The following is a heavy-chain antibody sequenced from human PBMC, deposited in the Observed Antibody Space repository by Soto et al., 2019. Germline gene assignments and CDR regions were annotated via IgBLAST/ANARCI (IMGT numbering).Heavy chain of an antibody. CDR2: IDPSAGST. Sequence: ASVKVSCKASGYTLTSFYMHWMREAPGQGLEWMGVIDPSAGSTTYAQKFKGRVRMTRDTFTSTVFMELSSLRSEDTAVYYCARSPRPTGTTLYYFDSWGQRTLVTVSS. J-gene: IGHJ4*02. V-gene: IGHV1-46*01. D-gene: IGHD1-1*01. CDR1: GYTLTSFY. CDR3: ARSPRPTGTTLYYFDS.